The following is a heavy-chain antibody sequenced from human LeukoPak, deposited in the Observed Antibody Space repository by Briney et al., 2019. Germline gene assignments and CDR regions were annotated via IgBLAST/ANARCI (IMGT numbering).Heavy chain of an antibody. CDR2: ISAYNGNT. CDR3: ARPIVGAAYDAFDI. V-gene: IGHV1-18*01. CDR1: GYTFTNYG. J-gene: IGHJ3*02. D-gene: IGHD1-26*01. Sequence: ASVKVSCXASGYTFTNYGISWVRQALGQGLEWMGWISAYNGNTNYAQKLQGRITMTTDTSTSTAYMELRSLRSDDTAVYYCARPIVGAAYDAFDIWGQGTMVTVSS.